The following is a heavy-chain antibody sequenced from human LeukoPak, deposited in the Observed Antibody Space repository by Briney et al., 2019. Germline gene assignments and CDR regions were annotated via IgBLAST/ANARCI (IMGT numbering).Heavy chain of an antibody. V-gene: IGHV3-30*02. D-gene: IGHD5-12*01. Sequence: PGGSLRLSCAASGFTFSAYAMHWVRQAPGKGLEWVAFIGYDGNNKFYADSLKGRFTISRDNSKNTLYLQMNSLRPEDTAVYYCAKDFQSLRLDYWGQGALVTVSS. CDR3: AKDFQSLRLDY. CDR1: GFTFSAYA. CDR2: IGYDGNNK. J-gene: IGHJ4*02.